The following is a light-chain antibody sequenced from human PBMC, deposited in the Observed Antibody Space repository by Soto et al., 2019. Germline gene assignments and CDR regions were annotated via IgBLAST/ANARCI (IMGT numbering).Light chain of an antibody. CDR2: GAS. V-gene: IGKV3-20*01. CDR1: QSVSSSY. J-gene: IGKJ4*01. CDR3: QQYGSSPLT. Sequence: EIVLTQSPGTLSLSPGERATLSCRASQSVSSSYLAWYQQRPGRAPRLLIYGASSRSTGITDRFSGSGSGTDFTLTISRLEPEDFAVYYCQQYGSSPLTFGGGTKVEI.